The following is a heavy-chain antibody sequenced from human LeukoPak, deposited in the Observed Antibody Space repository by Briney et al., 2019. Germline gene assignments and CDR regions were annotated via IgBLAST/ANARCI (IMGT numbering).Heavy chain of an antibody. CDR2: ISKDESYI. CDR1: GFTFRTDI. Sequence: PGRSLRLSCAASGFTFRTDIMNWVRQAPGKGLEWVAVISKDESYIHYADSVKGRITISRDISTNTLFLQMDSLRVEDTALYYCVRKRDGFDVWGQGTTVTVSS. V-gene: IGHV3-30*04. CDR3: VRKRDGFDV. J-gene: IGHJ3*01.